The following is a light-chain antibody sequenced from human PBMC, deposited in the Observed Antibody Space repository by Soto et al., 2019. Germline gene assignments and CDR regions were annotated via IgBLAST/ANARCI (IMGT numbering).Light chain of an antibody. V-gene: IGKV3-20*01. CDR3: QQYGSSLTWT. CDR2: AAS. J-gene: IGKJ1*01. Sequence: EVVLTQSPGTVSLSPGERATLSCRASQSVTSNYLAWYQQKPGQAPRLLIYAASSRATGIPDRFSGSGSGTDFSLTIIRLEPEDFAVYYVQQYGSSLTWTFGQGTKVEIK. CDR1: QSVTSNY.